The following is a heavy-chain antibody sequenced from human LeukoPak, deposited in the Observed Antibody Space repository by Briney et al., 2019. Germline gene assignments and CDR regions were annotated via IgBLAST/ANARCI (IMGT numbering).Heavy chain of an antibody. D-gene: IGHD1-26*01. V-gene: IGHV1-2*02. J-gene: IGHJ4*02. Sequence: GASVKVSCKASGYSFTGYYMHWVRQAPGQGLEWMGWINPNSADTNYAQKFQGRVTMTRDTSISTAYMELSRLTSDDTALFYCARLSGNYLTHFDYWGQGALVTVSS. CDR2: INPNSADT. CDR1: GYSFTGYY. CDR3: ARLSGNYLTHFDY.